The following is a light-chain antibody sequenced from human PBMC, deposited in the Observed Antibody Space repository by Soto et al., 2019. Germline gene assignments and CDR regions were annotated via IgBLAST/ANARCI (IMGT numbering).Light chain of an antibody. J-gene: IGKJ1*01. CDR1: QSVLYSSDNRNY. CDR2: WGS. CDR3: QQYYSIPWT. Sequence: DIVMTQSPDSLAVSLGERATIDCKSSQSVLYSSDNRNYLGWYEQKPGQPPRLLVYWGSTRESGVPDRFSGCESGTDFTLYISSLQAEDVAVYYCQQYYSIPWTFGYGNNEEFK. V-gene: IGKV4-1*01.